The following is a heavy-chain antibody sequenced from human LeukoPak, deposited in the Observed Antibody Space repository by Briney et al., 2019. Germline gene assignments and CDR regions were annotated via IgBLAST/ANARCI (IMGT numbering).Heavy chain of an antibody. D-gene: IGHD5-18*01. Sequence: SETLSLTCTVSGGSISSYYWSWIRQPPGKGLEWIGSIYHSGSTYYNPSLKSRVTISVDTSKNQFSLKLSSVTAADTAVYYCARGGYSYGLSAFDIWGQGTMVTVSS. V-gene: IGHV4-38-2*02. CDR3: ARGGYSYGLSAFDI. CDR1: GGSISSYY. CDR2: IYHSGST. J-gene: IGHJ3*02.